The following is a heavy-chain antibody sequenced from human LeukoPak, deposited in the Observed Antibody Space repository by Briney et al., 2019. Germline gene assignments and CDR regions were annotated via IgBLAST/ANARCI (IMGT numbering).Heavy chain of an antibody. Sequence: SVKVSCKASGGTLSSYAISWVRQAPGQGPEWMGGIIPIFGTANYAQKFQGRVTITADKSTSTAYMELSSLRSEDTAVYYCARYRGYCTNGVCSPRHFDYWGQGTLVTVSS. J-gene: IGHJ4*02. CDR1: GGTLSSYA. D-gene: IGHD2-8*01. CDR2: IIPIFGTA. CDR3: ARYRGYCTNGVCSPRHFDY. V-gene: IGHV1-69*06.